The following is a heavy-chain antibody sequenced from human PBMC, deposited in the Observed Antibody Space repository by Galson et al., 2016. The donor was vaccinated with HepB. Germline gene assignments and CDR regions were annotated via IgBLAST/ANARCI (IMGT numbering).Heavy chain of an antibody. V-gene: IGHV1-2*06. CDR2: INPNSGLT. J-gene: IGHJ4*02. CDR3: ARSNTVEANFFGRRKGTGHFYLDC. CDR1: GYTFTDYY. Sequence: SVKVSCKASGYTFTDYYIHWVRQAPGHGLEWVGRINPNSGLTNFAQKIQGSVIFTRDKSSTTAPMELSRLTTDDTALYYCARSNTVEANFFGRRKGTGHFYLDCWGQGTLVTVSP. D-gene: IGHD4-23*01.